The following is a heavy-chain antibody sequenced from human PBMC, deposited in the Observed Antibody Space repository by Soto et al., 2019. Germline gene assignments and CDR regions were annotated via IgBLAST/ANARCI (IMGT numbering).Heavy chain of an antibody. J-gene: IGHJ5*02. D-gene: IGHD6-13*01. CDR2: IYYSGST. CDR1: GGSLSSGGYY. Sequence: SETLSLTCTVSGGSLSSGGYYWSWIRQHPGKGLEWIGYIYYSGSTYYNPSLKSRVTISVVTSKNQFSLKLSSVTAADTAVYYCAREVPESGGLIAAAGNGFDPWGQGTLVTVSS. CDR3: AREVPESGGLIAAAGNGFDP. V-gene: IGHV4-31*03.